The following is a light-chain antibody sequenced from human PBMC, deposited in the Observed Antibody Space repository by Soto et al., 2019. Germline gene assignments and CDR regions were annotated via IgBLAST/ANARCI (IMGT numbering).Light chain of an antibody. CDR3: QSYDSSLSGWL. J-gene: IGLJ2*01. Sequence: QSVLTQPPSVSGAPGQRVTISCTGSSSNIGAGFDVHWYQHLPGTAPKPLIYDNTNRPSGVPDRFPGSKSGTSASLAITGLQAEDEADYYRQSYDSSLSGWLFGGGTQLTVL. V-gene: IGLV1-40*01. CDR1: SSNIGAGFD. CDR2: DNT.